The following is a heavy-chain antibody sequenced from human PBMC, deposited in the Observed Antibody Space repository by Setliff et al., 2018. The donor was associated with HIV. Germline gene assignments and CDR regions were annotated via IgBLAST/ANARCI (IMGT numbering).Heavy chain of an antibody. CDR3: ARHFPSISLFFGDPGPFDR. CDR2: IFNDGRT. D-gene: IGHD3-10*01. Sequence: SSETLSLTCTVSGGSISSSSYYWGWIRQPPGKGLEWIGSIFNDGRTYYNPSLKSRVTIPMDTSTNQFSLKLTSVTAADTVVYFCARHFPSISLFFGDPGPFDRWGQGALVTVSS. V-gene: IGHV4-39*01. CDR1: GGSISSSSYY. J-gene: IGHJ4*02.